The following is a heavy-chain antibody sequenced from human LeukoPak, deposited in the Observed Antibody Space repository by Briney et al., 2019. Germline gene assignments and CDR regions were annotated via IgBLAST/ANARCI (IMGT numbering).Heavy chain of an antibody. V-gene: IGHV3-21*01. CDR1: GFTFSSYG. CDR2: TSARGDST. J-gene: IGHJ4*02. Sequence: GGSLRLSCAASGFTFSSYGMSWVRQAPGKGLEWVSATSARGDSTYYSDSLKGRFTISRDNAKNSLYLQMNSLRAEDTAVYYCARVSYADGGYFDYWGQGTLVTVSS. CDR3: ARVSYADGGYFDY. D-gene: IGHD3-16*01.